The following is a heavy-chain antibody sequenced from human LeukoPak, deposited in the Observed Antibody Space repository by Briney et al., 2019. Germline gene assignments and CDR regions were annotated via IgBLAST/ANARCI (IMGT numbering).Heavy chain of an antibody. V-gene: IGHV3-66*01. CDR3: ARDGGSGPFDH. Sequence: GGSLRLSCAASGFTVSSKYMNWVRQAPGKGLEWVSVIYSNTFYADSVKGRFAISRDNSKNTLYLQMNSLRAEDTAVYYCARDGGSGPFDHWGQGTLVTVSS. J-gene: IGHJ4*02. CDR1: GFTVSSKY. CDR2: IYSNT. D-gene: IGHD3-10*01.